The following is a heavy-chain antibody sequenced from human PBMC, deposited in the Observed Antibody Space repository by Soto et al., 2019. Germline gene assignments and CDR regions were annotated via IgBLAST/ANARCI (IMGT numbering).Heavy chain of an antibody. CDR2: ISAYNGNT. V-gene: IGHV1-18*01. CDR3: ARLLGGFPPFDY. D-gene: IGHD1-26*01. CDR1: GYTFTSYG. J-gene: IGHJ4*02. Sequence: ASVKVSCKASGYTFTSYGISWARQAPGQGLQWMGWISAYNGNTNYAQKLQGRVTMTTDTSTSTAYMELRSLRSDDTAVYYCARLLGGFPPFDYWGQGTLVTVSS.